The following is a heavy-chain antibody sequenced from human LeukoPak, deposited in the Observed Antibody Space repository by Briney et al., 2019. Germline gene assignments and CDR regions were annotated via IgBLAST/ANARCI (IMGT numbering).Heavy chain of an antibody. D-gene: IGHD1-7*01. CDR2: IIPIFGTA. CDR1: GGTFSSYA. CDR3: ARGRRPGDNWNYVAFDY. V-gene: IGHV1-69*13. Sequence: GASVKVSCKASGGTFSSYAISWVRQAPGQGLEWVGGIIPIFGTANYAQKFQGRVTITADESTSTAYMELSSLRSEDTAVYYCARGRRPGDNWNYVAFDYWGQGTLVTVSS. J-gene: IGHJ4*02.